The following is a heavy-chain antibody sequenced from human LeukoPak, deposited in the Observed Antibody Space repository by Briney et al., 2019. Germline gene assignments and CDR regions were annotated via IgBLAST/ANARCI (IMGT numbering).Heavy chain of an antibody. J-gene: IGHJ5*02. CDR2: IYYSGST. D-gene: IGHD3-10*01. V-gene: IGHV4-38-2*01. Sequence: GSLRLSCAASGFIFSSYKMNWVRQAPGKGLEWVGSIYYSGSTYYNPSLKSRVTISVDTSKNQFSLKLSSVTAADTAVYYCARLRAIIGWFDPWGQGTLVTVSS. CDR3: ARLRAIIGWFDP. CDR1: GFIFSSYK.